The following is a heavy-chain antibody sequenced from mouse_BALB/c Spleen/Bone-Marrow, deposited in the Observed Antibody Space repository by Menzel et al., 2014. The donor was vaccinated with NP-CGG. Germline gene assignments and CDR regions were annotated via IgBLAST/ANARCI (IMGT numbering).Heavy chain of an antibody. CDR2: INPYNGDT. CDR3: ARDYYDYYFDY. V-gene: IGHV1-20*02. D-gene: IGHD2-4*01. J-gene: IGHJ2*01. Sequence: EVQLQQSGPELVKPGASVKISCKASGYSFTGYFMNWVMQSHGKSLEWIGRINPYNGDTFYNQKFKGKATLTVDKSSSTAHMGLRSLASEDSAVYYCARDYYDYYFDYWGQGTTLTVSS. CDR1: GYSFTGYF.